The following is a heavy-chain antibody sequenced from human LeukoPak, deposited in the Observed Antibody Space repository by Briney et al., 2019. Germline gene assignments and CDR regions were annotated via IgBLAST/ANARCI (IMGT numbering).Heavy chain of an antibody. D-gene: IGHD3-10*01. CDR1: GFTFSNYW. CDR3: AKGSSFGRGLLDAFDI. J-gene: IGHJ3*02. Sequence: GGSLRLSCATSGFTFSNYWMSWVRQAPGKGLEWVANIRQDGNEKHYVGSVEGRFTISRDNAKNSLFLQMNSLRAEDTAVYYCAKGSSFGRGLLDAFDIWGQGTMVTVSS. CDR2: IRQDGNEK. V-gene: IGHV3-7*01.